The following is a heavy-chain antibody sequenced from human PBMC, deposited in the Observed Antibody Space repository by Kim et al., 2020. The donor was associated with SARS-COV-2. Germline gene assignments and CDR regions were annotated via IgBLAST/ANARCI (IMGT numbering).Heavy chain of an antibody. D-gene: IGHD2-2*03. Sequence: FQGRVTMTRDTSTSTVYMELSSLRSEDTAVYYCARVGYCSSTSCSNWFDPWGQGTLVTVSS. J-gene: IGHJ5*02. CDR3: ARVGYCSSTSCSNWFDP. V-gene: IGHV1-46*01.